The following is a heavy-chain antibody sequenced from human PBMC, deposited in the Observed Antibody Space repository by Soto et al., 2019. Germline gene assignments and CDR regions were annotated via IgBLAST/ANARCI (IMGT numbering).Heavy chain of an antibody. CDR1: GYTFTSYY. V-gene: IGHV1-46*01. Sequence: ASVKVSCKASGYTFTSYYMHWVRQAPGQGLEWMGIINPIGGSTSYAQKFQGRVTMTRDTSTRTVYMELSSLRSEDTAVYYCARDDVWSGYYXWGQGTLGTVSS. J-gene: IGHJ4*02. CDR2: INPIGGST. CDR3: ARDDVWSGYYX. D-gene: IGHD3-3*01.